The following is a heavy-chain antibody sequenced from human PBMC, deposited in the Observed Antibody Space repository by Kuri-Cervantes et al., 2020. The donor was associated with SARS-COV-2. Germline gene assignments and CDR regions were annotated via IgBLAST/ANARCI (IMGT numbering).Heavy chain of an antibody. CDR1: GYTVSSYD. Sequence: ASVKVSCKGYGYTVSSYDIAWVRQAPGQGLEWMAWIRVSNGNTNSAQKFQARVAMTTDTSTNTVFMELRSLRSDDTAVYYCARSYYGRYSDGFDIWGQGTLVTVSS. CDR3: ARSYYGRYSDGFDI. CDR2: IRVSNGNT. J-gene: IGHJ3*02. V-gene: IGHV1-18*04. D-gene: IGHD1-26*01.